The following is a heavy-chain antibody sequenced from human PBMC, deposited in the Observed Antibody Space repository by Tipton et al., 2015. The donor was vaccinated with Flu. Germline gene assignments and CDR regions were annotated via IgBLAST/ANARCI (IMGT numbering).Heavy chain of an antibody. Sequence: TLSLTCTVSGGSISSGGYYWSWIRQPPGKGLEWIGYIYYSGSTNYNPSLKSRVTISVDTSKNQFSLKLSSVTAADTAVYYCARLMVAGTDYYYGMDVWGQGTTVTVSS. CDR2: IYYSGST. CDR1: GGSISSGGYY. CDR3: ARLMVAGTDYYYGMDV. D-gene: IGHD6-19*01. J-gene: IGHJ6*02. V-gene: IGHV4-61*08.